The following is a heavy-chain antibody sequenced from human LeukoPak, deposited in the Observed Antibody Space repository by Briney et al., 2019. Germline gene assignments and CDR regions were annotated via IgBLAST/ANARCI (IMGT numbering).Heavy chain of an antibody. Sequence: GGSLRLSFAASGFPFSSYWMSWVRPAPGKGLEWVANIKQEGSEKYYVDSVKGRFTISRDNAKNSLYLQMNSLRAEDTAVYYCAREVYCSSTSCYTGYFQHWGQGTLVTVSS. D-gene: IGHD2-2*02. CDR3: AREVYCSSTSCYTGYFQH. V-gene: IGHV3-7*01. CDR1: GFPFSSYW. CDR2: IKQEGSEK. J-gene: IGHJ1*01.